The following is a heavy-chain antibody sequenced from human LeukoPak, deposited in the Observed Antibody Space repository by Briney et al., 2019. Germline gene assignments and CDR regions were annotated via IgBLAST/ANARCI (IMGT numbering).Heavy chain of an antibody. V-gene: IGHV3-23*01. D-gene: IGHD6-13*01. Sequence: PGGPLTLFCAASGFTFSSYAMIGLPDARGKGVEGVSAISGSGGSPYYADSVKGRFTISRDNSKNTLYLQMNSLRAEDTAIYFCAKGSDTSSWLLDFWGQGTLVTVSS. CDR1: GFTFSSYA. J-gene: IGHJ4*02. CDR2: ISGSGGSP. CDR3: AKGSDTSSWLLDF.